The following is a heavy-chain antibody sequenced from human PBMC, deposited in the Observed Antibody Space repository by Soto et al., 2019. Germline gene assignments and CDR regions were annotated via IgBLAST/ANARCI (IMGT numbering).Heavy chain of an antibody. Sequence: ASETFSLTCTFSCGSVSSGSYYLSWIRQPPGKGLEWIGYIYYSGSTNYNPSLKTRLTISLDTSKNQFSLKLSSVTAADTAVYYCAKGYCSGGSCYGFDYWGQGTLVTVSS. CDR2: IYYSGST. D-gene: IGHD2-15*01. V-gene: IGHV4-61*01. CDR1: CGSVSSGSYY. CDR3: AKGYCSGGSCYGFDY. J-gene: IGHJ4*02.